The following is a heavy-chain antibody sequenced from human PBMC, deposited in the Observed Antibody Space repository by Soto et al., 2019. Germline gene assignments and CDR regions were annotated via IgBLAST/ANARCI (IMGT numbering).Heavy chain of an antibody. CDR3: ASDLRFLVWLLRPHYDMAV. CDR2: IYYSGST. J-gene: IGHJ6*03. V-gene: IGHV4-39*01. CDR1: GGSISSSSYY. Sequence: PSETLSLTCTVSGGSISSSSYYWGWIRQPPGKGLEWIGSIYYSGSTYYNTSLKSRVTISVDTSKNQFSLKLSSVTAADTAVYYCASDLRFLVWLLRPHYDMAVWGKGTTVTVSS. D-gene: IGHD3-3*01.